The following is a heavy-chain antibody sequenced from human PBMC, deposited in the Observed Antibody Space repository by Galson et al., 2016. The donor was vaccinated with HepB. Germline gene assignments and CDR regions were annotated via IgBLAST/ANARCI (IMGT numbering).Heavy chain of an antibody. V-gene: IGHV3-48*04. CDR3: TRHPQYAVVGASDY. J-gene: IGHJ4*02. Sequence: SLRLSCAASGFTFTTYNMNWVRQAPGKGLEWVSYISSDSSSIYYADSVKGRFTISRDNAKNSLYLQMNSLRADDTAVYYCTRHPQYAVVGASDYWGPGTLVTVSS. CDR2: ISSDSSSI. CDR1: GFTFTTYN. D-gene: IGHD1-26*01.